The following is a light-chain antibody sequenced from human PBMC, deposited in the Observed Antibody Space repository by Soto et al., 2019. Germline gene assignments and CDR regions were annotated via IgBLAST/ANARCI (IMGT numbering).Light chain of an antibody. CDR1: QSLGSY. Sequence: EVVLTQSPATLSLSPGERATLSCRASQSLGSYLAWYQHKPGQAPRLLIDDASSRAPGIPARFGGSGSGTVCTLTISSLEPEDFAVYYCQYRTTFGQGTRLDIK. CDR3: QYRTT. V-gene: IGKV3-11*01. J-gene: IGKJ5*01. CDR2: DAS.